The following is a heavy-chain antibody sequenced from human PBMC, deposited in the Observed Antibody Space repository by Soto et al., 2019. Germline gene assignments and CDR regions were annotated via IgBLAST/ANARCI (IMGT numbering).Heavy chain of an antibody. D-gene: IGHD2-21*02. J-gene: IGHJ4*02. CDR3: ARSIVVVTALDY. Sequence: QVQLVQSGAEVKKPGASVKVSCKASGYTFTSYAMHWVRQAPGQRLEWMGWINAGNGNTKYSQKFQGRVPITRDTAASTAYMELSSLRSEDTAVYYCARSIVVVTALDYWGPGTLVTVSS. CDR1: GYTFTSYA. CDR2: INAGNGNT. V-gene: IGHV1-3*01.